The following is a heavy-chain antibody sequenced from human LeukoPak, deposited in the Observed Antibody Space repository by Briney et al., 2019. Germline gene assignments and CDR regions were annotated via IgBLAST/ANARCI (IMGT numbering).Heavy chain of an antibody. Sequence: ASATVSFTSSGYSFTIYDISWVRQAPGQGHEWMQLIKSFTDNPNFAQTSQGRLTITTNTSTITAHMELGSLRSDDTAVYYCGRIDSGGNFFFYWGQEALVSVSS. V-gene: IGHV1-18*01. D-gene: IGHD4-23*01. J-gene: IGHJ4*02. CDR3: GRIDSGGNFFFY. CDR1: GYSFTIYD. CDR2: IKSFTDNP.